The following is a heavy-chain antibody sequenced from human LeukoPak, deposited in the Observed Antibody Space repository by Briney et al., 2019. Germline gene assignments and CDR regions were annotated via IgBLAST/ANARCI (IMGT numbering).Heavy chain of an antibody. V-gene: IGHV3-74*01. Sequence: GSLRLSCAASGFTFSTYWMHWVRPAPGKGLVWVSRFNSDARSAYYADSVKGRFTISRDNAKNTLYLQMNSLRAEDTAVYYCARGRYYLDSWGQGTLVTVSS. J-gene: IGHJ4*02. CDR2: FNSDARSA. D-gene: IGHD4-17*01. CDR1: GFTFSTYW. CDR3: ARGRYYLDS.